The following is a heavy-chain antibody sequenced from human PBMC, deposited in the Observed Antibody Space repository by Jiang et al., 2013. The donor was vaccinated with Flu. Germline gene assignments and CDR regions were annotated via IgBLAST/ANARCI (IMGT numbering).Heavy chain of an antibody. J-gene: IGHJ4*02. CDR3: ARDNWGSLDY. CDR2: LSPGENS. V-gene: IGHV4-59*01. CDR1: GGSISSYY. Sequence: PGLLKPSETLSLTCTVSGGSISSYYWGWIRQPPGKGLEWIGFLSPGENSNYNPSLKSRVTISVDTSNNQVSLNLNSVTAADTAVYYCARDNWGSLDYWGQGTLVTVSS. D-gene: IGHD7-27*01.